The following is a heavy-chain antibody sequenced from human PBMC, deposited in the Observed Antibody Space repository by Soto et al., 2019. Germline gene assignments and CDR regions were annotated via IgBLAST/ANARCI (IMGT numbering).Heavy chain of an antibody. CDR2: ISSSGNTI. Sequence: QVQLVESGGGLVKSGGSLRLSCAASGFTFSDYYMSWMRQAPGTGLEWLSYISSSGNTIYYATSVKGRFTISRDNAKNSLSLQMNSLTAEDTAVYYCARRLGFSGVGPSTSNWFDPWGQGTLVTVSS. J-gene: IGHJ5*02. CDR1: GFTFSDYY. CDR3: ARRLGFSGVGPSTSNWFDP. V-gene: IGHV3-11*01. D-gene: IGHD1-26*01.